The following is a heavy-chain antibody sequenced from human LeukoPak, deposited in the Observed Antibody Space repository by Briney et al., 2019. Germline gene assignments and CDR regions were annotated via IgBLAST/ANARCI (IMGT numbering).Heavy chain of an antibody. D-gene: IGHD6-13*01. V-gene: IGHV4-4*02. CDR3: ARDLFRQQLDY. J-gene: IGHJ4*02. CDR1: GGSISSSNW. CDR2: IYHSGST. Sequence: SETLSLTRAVSGGSISSSNWWSWVRQPPGKGLEWIGEIYHSGSTYYNPSLKSRVTISVDTSKNQFSLKLSSVTAADTAVYYCARDLFRQQLDYWGQGTLVTVSS.